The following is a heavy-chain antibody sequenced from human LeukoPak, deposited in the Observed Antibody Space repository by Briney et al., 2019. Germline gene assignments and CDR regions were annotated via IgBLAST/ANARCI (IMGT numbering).Heavy chain of an antibody. CDR3: ASGDYYDSSGYTFDY. D-gene: IGHD3-22*01. Sequence: GGSLRPSCAASGFTFSSYWMSWVRQAPGKGLEWVANIKQDGSEKYYVDSVKGRFTISRDNAKNSLYLQMNSLRAEDTAVYYCASGDYYDSSGYTFDYWGQGTLVSVSS. CDR2: IKQDGSEK. CDR1: GFTFSSYW. J-gene: IGHJ4*02. V-gene: IGHV3-7*01.